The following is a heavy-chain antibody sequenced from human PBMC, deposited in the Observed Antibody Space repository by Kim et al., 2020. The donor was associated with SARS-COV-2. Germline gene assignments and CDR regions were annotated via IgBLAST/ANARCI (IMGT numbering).Heavy chain of an antibody. CDR3: ARHDQLLQLTTFRRHYYLHGMDV. J-gene: IGHJ6*02. CDR1: GGSVGDSRYY. D-gene: IGHD2-15*01. V-gene: IGHV4-39*01. CDR2: IYYNGNT. Sequence: SETLSLTCTVSGGSVGDSRYYWGWIRQPPGKGLEWIANIYYNGNTFHSPSLKSRVTLFLDTSKNQFSLILTSVTAADMAVYYCARHDQLLQLTTFRRHYYLHGMDVWGQGTTVTVSS.